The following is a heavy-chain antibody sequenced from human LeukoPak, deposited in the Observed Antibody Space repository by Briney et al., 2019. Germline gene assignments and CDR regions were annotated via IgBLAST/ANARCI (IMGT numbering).Heavy chain of an antibody. D-gene: IGHD3-10*01. CDR3: ARVKAGYYYYMDV. Sequence: PGGSLRLSCAASGLNVSSNYMSWVRQAPGKGLEWVSVIYSGGSTYYTDSVKGRFTISRDNSKNTLYLQMNSLRAEDTAVYYCARVKAGYYYYMDVWGKGTTVTVSS. CDR1: GLNVSSNY. J-gene: IGHJ6*03. V-gene: IGHV3-53*01. CDR2: IYSGGST.